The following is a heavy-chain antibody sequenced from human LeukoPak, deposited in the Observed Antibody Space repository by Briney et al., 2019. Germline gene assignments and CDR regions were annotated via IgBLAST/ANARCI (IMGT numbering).Heavy chain of an antibody. D-gene: IGHD4-11*01. J-gene: IGHJ4*02. CDR2: IYYSGST. V-gene: IGHV4-59*01. CDR3: ARGSTVTTRTRGYYFDY. CDR1: GGSISSYY. Sequence: SETLSLTCTVSGGSISSYYWSWIRQPPGKGLEWIGYIYYSGSTNYNPSLKSRVTISVDTSKNQFSLKLSSVTAADTAVYYCARGSTVTTRTRGYYFDYWGQGTLVTVSS.